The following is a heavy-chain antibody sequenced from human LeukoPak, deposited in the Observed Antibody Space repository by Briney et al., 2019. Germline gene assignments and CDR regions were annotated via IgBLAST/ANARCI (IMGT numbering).Heavy chain of an antibody. V-gene: IGHV3-21*01. J-gene: IGHJ4*02. Sequence: GGSLRLSCAASGFTFSSYSMNWVRQAPGKGLEWVSSISSSSSYIYYADSVKGRFTISRDNAKNSLYLQMNSLRAEDMAVYYCARHRLEYSSSFEDYWGQGTLVTVSS. CDR1: GFTFSSYS. D-gene: IGHD6-6*01. CDR2: ISSSSSYI. CDR3: ARHRLEYSSSFEDY.